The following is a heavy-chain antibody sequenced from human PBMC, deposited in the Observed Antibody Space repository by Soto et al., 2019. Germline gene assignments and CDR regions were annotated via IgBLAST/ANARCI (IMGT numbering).Heavy chain of an antibody. V-gene: IGHV1-69*13. Sequence: VASVKVSCKASGGTFSSYAISWVRQAPGQGLEWMGGIIPIFGTANYAQKFQGRVTITADESTSTAYMELSSLRSEDTAVYYCARGGREQWLAQNWFDPWGQGTLVTVSS. D-gene: IGHD6-19*01. CDR3: ARGGREQWLAQNWFDP. J-gene: IGHJ5*02. CDR1: GGTFSSYA. CDR2: IIPIFGTA.